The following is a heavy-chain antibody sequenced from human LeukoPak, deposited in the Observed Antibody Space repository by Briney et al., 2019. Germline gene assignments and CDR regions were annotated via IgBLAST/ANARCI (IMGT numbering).Heavy chain of an antibody. Sequence: PSETLSPTCAVYGASFSGYYWSWIRQPPGKGLEWIGEIDHSRSTKYNPSLRGRVTISLDTSKNQFSLDLTSVTAADTAVYYCATGSQLGSYNWFDPWGRGTLVTVSS. CDR2: IDHSRST. CDR1: GASFSGYY. CDR3: ATGSQLGSYNWFDP. V-gene: IGHV4-34*01. D-gene: IGHD1-1*01. J-gene: IGHJ5*02.